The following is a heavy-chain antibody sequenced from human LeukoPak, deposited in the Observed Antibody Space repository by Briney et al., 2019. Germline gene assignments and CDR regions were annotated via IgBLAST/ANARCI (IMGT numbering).Heavy chain of an antibody. CDR2: IYYSGST. Sequence: PSETLSLTCTVSGGSISSYYWSWIRQPPGKGLEWIGYIYYSGSTNYNPSLKSRVTISVDTSKNQFSLKLSSVTAADTAVYYCARDSFKGHDYYYYYGMDVWGQGTTVTVSS. D-gene: IGHD3-16*02. J-gene: IGHJ6*02. CDR3: ARDSFKGHDYYYYYGMDV. V-gene: IGHV4-59*01. CDR1: GGSISSYY.